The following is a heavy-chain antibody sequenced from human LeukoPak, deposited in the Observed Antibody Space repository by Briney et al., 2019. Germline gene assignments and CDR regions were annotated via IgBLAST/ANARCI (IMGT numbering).Heavy chain of an antibody. V-gene: IGHV3-7*01. CDR2: IEQDGSEK. J-gene: IGHJ4*02. Sequence: GGSLRLSCAASGFTFSNYWMSWVRQAPGKGLEWVANIEQDGSEKYYVDSVKGRFTISRDNAKNSLYLQMSSLRAEDTAVYYCARTARSYSYDFWSGYCANWGQGTLVTVSS. CDR1: GFTFSNYW. D-gene: IGHD3-3*01. CDR3: ARTARSYSYDFWSGYCAN.